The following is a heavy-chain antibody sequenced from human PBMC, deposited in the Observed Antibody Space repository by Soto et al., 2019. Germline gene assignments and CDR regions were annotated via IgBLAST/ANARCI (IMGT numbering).Heavy chain of an antibody. V-gene: IGHV3-33*03. CDR2: IYYDGSEK. D-gene: IGHD3-10*01. CDR1: GFTFSSYG. CDR3: ASGLGSGSYSPDV. J-gene: IGHJ6*04. Sequence: QVQVVESGGGVVQPGKSLRLSCAASGFTFSSYGMHWVRQAPGKGLEWVALIYYDGSEKYYAESVKGRFTISRDNSKNTLYLQMNSLRVEDTAVYYCASGLGSGSYSPDVWGKGTTVTGSS.